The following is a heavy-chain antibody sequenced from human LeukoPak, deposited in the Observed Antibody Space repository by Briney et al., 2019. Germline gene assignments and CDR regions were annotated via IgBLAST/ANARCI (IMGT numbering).Heavy chain of an antibody. D-gene: IGHD5-12*01. CDR1: GSTLSSYA. CDR3: AREADIVATLDY. V-gene: IGHV3-7*03. Sequence: PGGSLRLSCAASGSTLSSYAMSWVRQAPGKGLEWVANIKQDGSEKYYVDSVKGRFTISRDNAKNSLDLQMNSLRAEDTAVYYCAREADIVATLDYWGQGTLVTVSS. CDR2: IKQDGSEK. J-gene: IGHJ4*02.